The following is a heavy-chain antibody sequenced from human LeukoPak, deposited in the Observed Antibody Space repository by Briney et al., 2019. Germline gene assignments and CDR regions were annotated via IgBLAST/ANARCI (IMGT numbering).Heavy chain of an antibody. CDR3: ARVAVAGHFDY. Sequence: SETLSLTFAVYGGSYSGYYWSWIRQPPGKGLEWIGEINHSGSTNYNPSLESRVTISVDTSKNQFSLKLSSVTAADTAVYYCARVAVAGHFDYWGQGTLVTASS. J-gene: IGHJ4*02. V-gene: IGHV4-34*01. CDR2: INHSGST. CDR1: GGSYSGYY. D-gene: IGHD6-19*01.